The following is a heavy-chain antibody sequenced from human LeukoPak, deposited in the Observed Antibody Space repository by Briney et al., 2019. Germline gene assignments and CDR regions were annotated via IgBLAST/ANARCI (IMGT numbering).Heavy chain of an antibody. J-gene: IGHJ3*02. CDR3: ARKLQKWDAFDI. D-gene: IGHD1-7*01. V-gene: IGHV4-4*07. CDR1: DGSIRSYY. Sequence: SETLSLTCTVSDGSIRSYYWSWIRQPAGKGLEWIGHIYTSGSTNYNPSLKSRVTMSVDTSKNQFSLKLSSVTAADTAVYYCARKLQKWDAFDIWGQGTMVTVSS. CDR2: IYTSGST.